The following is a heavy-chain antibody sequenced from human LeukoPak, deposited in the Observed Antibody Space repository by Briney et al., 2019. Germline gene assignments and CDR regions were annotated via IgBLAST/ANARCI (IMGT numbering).Heavy chain of an antibody. CDR2: ISGSGDIA. V-gene: IGHV3-23*01. Sequence: PGGSLRLSCAASGFTFSSYGINWVRQAPGKGLEWVSAISGSGDIAFYTDSVKGRFTISRDNSKNTLYLQMNSLRAEDTAVYYCAKADYDTSGYQYFPHWGRGTLVTVSS. J-gene: IGHJ1*01. D-gene: IGHD3-22*01. CDR3: AKADYDTSGYQYFPH. CDR1: GFTFSSYG.